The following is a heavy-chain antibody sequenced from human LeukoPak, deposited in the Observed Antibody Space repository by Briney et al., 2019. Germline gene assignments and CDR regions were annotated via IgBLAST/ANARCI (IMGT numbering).Heavy chain of an antibody. J-gene: IGHJ2*01. Sequence: PSETLSLTCAVSGGSFSGYYWSWLRQPPGKGLEWIGEINNSGSTNYNPSLKSRVTISVDTSKNQFSLKLSSVTAADTAVYYCARVPSGWYFDLWGRGTLVTVSS. CDR3: ARVPSGWYFDL. V-gene: IGHV4-34*01. CDR2: INNSGST. CDR1: GGSFSGYY.